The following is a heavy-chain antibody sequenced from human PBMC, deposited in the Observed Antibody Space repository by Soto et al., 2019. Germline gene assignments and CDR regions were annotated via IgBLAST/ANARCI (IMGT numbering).Heavy chain of an antibody. CDR3: ARDYDYGDYGGGDY. CDR1: GFTFTSFA. CDR2: ISYDGSNK. Sequence: PGGSLRLSCAASGFTFTSFAVSWVRQAPGKGLEWVALISYDGSNKYYADSVKGRFTISRYNSKNTLYLQMNSLRAEDTAVYYCARDYDYGDYGGGDYWGQGTLVTVSS. D-gene: IGHD4-17*01. V-gene: IGHV3-30-3*01. J-gene: IGHJ4*02.